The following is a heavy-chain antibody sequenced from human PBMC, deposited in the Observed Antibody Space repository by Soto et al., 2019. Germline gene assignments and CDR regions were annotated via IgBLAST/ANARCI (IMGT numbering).Heavy chain of an antibody. J-gene: IGHJ4*02. CDR1: GGTIYRSGYY. V-gene: IGHV4-39*01. Sequence: TSETLSLTCTVSGGTIYRSGYYWGWIRQPPGRGLEWIGNIDYNGVTYSNPSLKSRVTISRDTSKNQFSLKLTSVTAADTALYYCGKVLVGATGHTDSDSWGPGTLVTVSS. D-gene: IGHD2-15*01. CDR3: GKVLVGATGHTDSDS. CDR2: IDYNGVT.